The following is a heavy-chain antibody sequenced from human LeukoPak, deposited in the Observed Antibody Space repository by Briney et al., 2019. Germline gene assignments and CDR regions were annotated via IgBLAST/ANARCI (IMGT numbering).Heavy chain of an antibody. V-gene: IGHV4-39*02. CDR3: ARDVYSIAAAGTFDY. CDR2: IYYSGST. J-gene: IGHJ4*02. CDR1: GGSISSSSYY. D-gene: IGHD6-13*01. Sequence: SETLSLTCTVSGGSISSSSYYWGWIRQPPGKGLEWIGSIYYSGSTYYNPSLKSRVTISVDTSKNQFSLKLGSVTAADTAVYYCARDVYSIAAAGTFDYWGQGTLVTVSS.